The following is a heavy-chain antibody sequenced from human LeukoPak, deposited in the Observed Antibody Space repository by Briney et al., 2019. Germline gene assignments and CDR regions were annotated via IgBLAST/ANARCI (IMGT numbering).Heavy chain of an antibody. D-gene: IGHD3-3*01. CDR1: GFTFSSYG. CDR2: IWYDGSNK. V-gene: IGHV3-33*08. CDR3: ARPHDYDFWSGYQHPYYFDY. J-gene: IGHJ4*02. Sequence: GGSLRLSCAGSGFTFSSYGMHWVRQAPAKGLEWVAVIWYDGSNKYYADSVKGRFTISRDNSKNTLYLQMNSLRAEDTAVYYCARPHDYDFWSGYQHPYYFDYWGQGTLVTVSS.